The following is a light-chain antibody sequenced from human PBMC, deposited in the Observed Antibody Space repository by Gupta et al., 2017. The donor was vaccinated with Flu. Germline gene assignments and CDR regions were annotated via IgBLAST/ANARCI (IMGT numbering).Light chain of an antibody. J-gene: IGKJ1*01. CDR3: QQSYSTPET. V-gene: IGKV1-39*01. CDR2: AAS. CDR1: QSISSY. Sequence: PSSLSASVGDRVTITCRASQSISSYLNWYQQKPGKAPKLLIYAASSLQSGVPSRFSGSGSGTDFTLTISSLQPEDFATYYCQQSYSTPETFGQGTKVEIK.